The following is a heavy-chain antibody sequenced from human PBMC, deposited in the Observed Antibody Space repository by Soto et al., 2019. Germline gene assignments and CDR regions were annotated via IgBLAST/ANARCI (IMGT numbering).Heavy chain of an antibody. CDR2: IYYGGNS. J-gene: IGHJ6*02. Sequence: SETLSVTCTVSGGSISTSGFYWGWIRQPPGKGPEYIGSIYYGGNSYYNPSLESRVALSVDTSRNQFSLKLRSVTAADTAVYYCVGNHTDYSSYNGVDFCGPGTEVTLFS. V-gene: IGHV4-39*01. CDR1: GGSISTSGFY. D-gene: IGHD3-16*01. CDR3: VGNHTDYSSYNGVDF.